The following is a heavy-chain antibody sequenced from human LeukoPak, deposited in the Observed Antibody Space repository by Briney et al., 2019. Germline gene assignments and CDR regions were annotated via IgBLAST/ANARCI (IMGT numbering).Heavy chain of an antibody. D-gene: IGHD6-13*01. CDR1: GGSISSSSYY. V-gene: IGHV4-39*07. Sequence: SETLSLTCTVSGGSISSSSYYWGWIRQPPGKGLEWIGSIYYSGSTYYNPSLKSRVTISVDTSKNQFSLKLSSVTAADTAVYYCARGTMGIAAAGTDGGSYYYYYMDVWGKGTTVTISS. J-gene: IGHJ6*03. CDR2: IYYSGST. CDR3: ARGTMGIAAAGTDGGSYYYYYMDV.